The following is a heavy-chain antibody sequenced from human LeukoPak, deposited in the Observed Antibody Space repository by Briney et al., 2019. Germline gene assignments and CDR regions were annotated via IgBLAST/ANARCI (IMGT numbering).Heavy chain of an antibody. Sequence: GGSLRLSCAASEFTFAGYAMSWVCQAPGKGLEWVSAITGSGVSTYYADSVKGRFTISRDDPKNMLYLQMNSLRAEDTAVYYCVKTHGDQRGWGQGTLVTVSS. CDR2: ITGSGVST. CDR1: EFTFAGYA. V-gene: IGHV3-23*01. D-gene: IGHD4-17*01. CDR3: VKTHGDQRG. J-gene: IGHJ4*02.